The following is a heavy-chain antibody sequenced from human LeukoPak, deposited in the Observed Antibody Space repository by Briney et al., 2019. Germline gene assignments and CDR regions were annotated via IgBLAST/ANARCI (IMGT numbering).Heavy chain of an antibody. Sequence: SETLSLTCAVYGGSFSGYYWSWIRQPPGKGLEWIGEINHSGSTNYNPSLKSRVTISVDTSKNQFSLKLSSVTAADTAVYYCARRGLAAEWGYWGQGTLVTVSS. CDR2: INHSGST. V-gene: IGHV4-34*01. CDR1: GGSFSGYY. D-gene: IGHD6-13*01. CDR3: ARRGLAAEWGY. J-gene: IGHJ4*02.